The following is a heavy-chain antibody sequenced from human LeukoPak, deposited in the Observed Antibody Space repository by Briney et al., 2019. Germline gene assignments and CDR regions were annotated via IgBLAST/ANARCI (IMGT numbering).Heavy chain of an antibody. CDR3: ARDQTLNWNGGGLDY. CDR1: GFTFSSYS. J-gene: IGHJ4*02. V-gene: IGHV3-21*01. D-gene: IGHD1-1*01. CDR2: ISSSSSYI. Sequence: PGGSLRLSCAASGFTFSSYSMNWVRQAPGKGLEWVSSISSSSSYIYYADSVKGRFTISRDNAKNSLYLQMNSLRAEDTAVYYCARDQTLNWNGGGLDYWGQGTLVTVSS.